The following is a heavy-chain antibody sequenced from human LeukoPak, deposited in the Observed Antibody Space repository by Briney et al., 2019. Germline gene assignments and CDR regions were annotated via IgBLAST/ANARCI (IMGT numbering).Heavy chain of an antibody. D-gene: IGHD1-26*01. CDR2: ISSSSSYI. J-gene: IGHJ4*02. V-gene: IGHV3-21*01. CDR3: ARARGATTVDY. CDR1: GFTFSSYS. Sequence: GGSLRLSCAASGFTFSSYSMNWVRQAPGKGVEWVSSISSSSSYIYYADSVKGRFTISRDNAKNSLYLQMNSLRAEGTAVYYCARARGATTVDYWGQGTLVTVSS.